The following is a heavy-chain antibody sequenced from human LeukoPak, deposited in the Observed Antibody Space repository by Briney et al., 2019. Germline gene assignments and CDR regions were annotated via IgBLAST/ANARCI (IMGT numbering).Heavy chain of an antibody. D-gene: IGHD3-9*01. CDR3: ARYRVTGYYSIGTPPFDY. V-gene: IGHV3-21*01. CDR2: ISSSSSYI. J-gene: IGHJ4*02. Sequence: GESLKISCAASGFTFSSYSMNWVRQAPGKGLEWVSSISSSSSYIYYADSVKGRFTISRDNAKNSLYLQMNSLRAEDTAVYYCARYRVTGYYSIGTPPFDYWGQGTLVTVSS. CDR1: GFTFSSYS.